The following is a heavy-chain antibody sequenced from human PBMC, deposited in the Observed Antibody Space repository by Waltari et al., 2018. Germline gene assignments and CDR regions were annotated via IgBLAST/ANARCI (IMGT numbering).Heavy chain of an antibody. D-gene: IGHD5-12*01. J-gene: IGHJ3*01. V-gene: IGHV4-39*01. CDR3: ATYIGASVGTAAFDV. Sequence: WIRQPTGQGLEWIGTISYAGTTYTNPSLRSRLTMSRDTSKNQLSLTLGSTTAADTAVYYCATYIGASVGTAAFDVWGQGTMVTVSS. CDR2: ISYAGTT.